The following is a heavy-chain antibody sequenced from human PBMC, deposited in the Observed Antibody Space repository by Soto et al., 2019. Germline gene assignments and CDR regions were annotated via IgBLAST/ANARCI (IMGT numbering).Heavy chain of an antibody. D-gene: IGHD2-15*01. CDR1: GDALTNNHW. Sequence: QLQLRESGPGLVQPSGTLSLTCDVSGDALTNNHWWSWVRQAPGKGLEWIGEIGHTGRPNYNPSLNSRVAISIDKSKNHFSLKLRSVTAADTAVYYCVRDSRTGCSSINCYMHWGQGTLVTVSS. V-gene: IGHV4-4*02. CDR2: IGHTGRP. CDR3: VRDSRTGCSSINCYMH. J-gene: IGHJ4*02.